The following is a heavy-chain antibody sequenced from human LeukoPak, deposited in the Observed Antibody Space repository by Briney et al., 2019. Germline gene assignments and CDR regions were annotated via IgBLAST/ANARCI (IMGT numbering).Heavy chain of an antibody. D-gene: IGHD1-26*01. Sequence: SETLSLTCTVSGGSISSSSYYWGWIRQPPGKGLEWIGSIYYSGSTYYNPSLKSRVTISVDTSKNQFSLKLSSVTAADTAAYYCARDMGATDYWGQGTLVTVSS. CDR3: ARDMGATDY. CDR1: GGSISSSSYY. J-gene: IGHJ4*02. V-gene: IGHV4-39*07. CDR2: IYYSGST.